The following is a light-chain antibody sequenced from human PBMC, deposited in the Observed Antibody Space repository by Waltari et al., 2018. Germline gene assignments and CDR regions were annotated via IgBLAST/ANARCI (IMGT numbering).Light chain of an antibody. CDR1: SNDVGAFDY. CDR3: SSYAGTNNFVV. Sequence: QSALTQPPSASGSPGHSVTISCTGTSNDVGAFDYVSWYQQHPGKAPKVVISEVTKRPPGVPDRFSGSRSGNTAFLTVSGLQPEDEANYYCSSYAGTNNFVVFGGGTKLTVL. J-gene: IGLJ2*01. V-gene: IGLV2-8*01. CDR2: EVT.